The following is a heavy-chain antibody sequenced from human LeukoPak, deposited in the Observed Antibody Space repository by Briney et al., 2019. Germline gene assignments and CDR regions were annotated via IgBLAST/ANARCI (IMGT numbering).Heavy chain of an antibody. Sequence: ASVKVSCKASEYTFTGYYMHWVRQAPGQGLEWMGRINPNSGGTNYAQKFQDRVTMTRDTSISTAYMELNSLRSEDTAVYYCARTAPYAGSWNAKANSYYFDYWGQGSLVAVSS. J-gene: IGHJ4*02. D-gene: IGHD1-1*01. CDR2: INPNSGGT. CDR3: ARTAPYAGSWNAKANSYYFDY. CDR1: EYTFTGYY. V-gene: IGHV1-2*06.